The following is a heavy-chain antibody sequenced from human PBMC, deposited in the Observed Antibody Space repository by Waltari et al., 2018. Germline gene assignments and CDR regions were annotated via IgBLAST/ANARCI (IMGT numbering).Heavy chain of an antibody. Sequence: QVQLAQSGAEVKKPGSPVTVSCQASGGTFSSYAISWVRQAPGQGLGWMGGVIPIIGTANYAQKFQGRVTITADESTSTAYMELSSLRSEDTAVYYCARSSADSGYDSFFDYWGQGTLVTVSA. CDR2: VIPIIGTA. J-gene: IGHJ4*02. D-gene: IGHD5-12*01. CDR1: GGTFSSYA. CDR3: ARSSADSGYDSFFDY. V-gene: IGHV1-69*01.